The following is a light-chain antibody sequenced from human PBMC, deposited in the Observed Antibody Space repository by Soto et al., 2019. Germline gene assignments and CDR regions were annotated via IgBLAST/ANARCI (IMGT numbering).Light chain of an antibody. J-gene: IGKJ1*01. CDR2: AAS. V-gene: IGKV1-39*01. CDR1: QSIDTY. Sequence: DIQMTQSPSSLSASVGDRVTITCRASQSIDTYLNWYQQKPGKAPKFLIYAASSLRSGVPSRFSGGGSGTDFTLTISSLQPEDFATYYCQQCHSTPLLFGQGTKVDIK. CDR3: QQCHSTPLL.